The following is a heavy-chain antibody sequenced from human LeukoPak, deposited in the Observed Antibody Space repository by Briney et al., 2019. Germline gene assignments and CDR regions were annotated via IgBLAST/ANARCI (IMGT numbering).Heavy chain of an antibody. Sequence: ASVKVSCKASGGTFSSYAISWVRQAPGHELEWMGGIIPIFGTANYAQKFQGSVTITAGKSTSTAYMELSRLRSDDTAVYYCARVDSSGYYYNDYWGQGTLVTVSS. CDR1: GGTFSSYA. J-gene: IGHJ4*02. V-gene: IGHV1-69*06. CDR2: IIPIFGTA. CDR3: ARVDSSGYYYNDY. D-gene: IGHD3-22*01.